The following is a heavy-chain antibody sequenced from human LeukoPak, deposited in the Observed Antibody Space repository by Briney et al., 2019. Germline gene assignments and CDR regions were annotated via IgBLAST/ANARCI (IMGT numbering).Heavy chain of an antibody. CDR2: INTNTGNP. J-gene: IGHJ4*02. CDR1: GYTFTSYA. V-gene: IGHV7-4-1*02. Sequence: GASVTVSCKASGYTFTSYAMNWVRQAPGQGLEWMGWINTNTGNPTYAQGFTGRFVFSLDTSVSTAYLQISSLKAEDTAVYYCARAIYDYVWGSYRSTSHFDYWGQGTLVTVSS. D-gene: IGHD3-16*02. CDR3: ARAIYDYVWGSYRSTSHFDY.